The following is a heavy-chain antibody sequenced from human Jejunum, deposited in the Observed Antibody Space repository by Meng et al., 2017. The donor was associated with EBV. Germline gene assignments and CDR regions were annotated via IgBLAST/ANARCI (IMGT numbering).Heavy chain of an antibody. CDR1: GFTLNSYA. J-gene: IGHJ4*02. V-gene: IGHV3-23*04. D-gene: IGHD5-24*01. Sequence: EVQLVESGGGFVQPGGSVRLACAASGFTLNSYAMSWVRQAPGKGLEWVSFISGNGGSTDYADSVKGRFTISRDNSKNTLYLQMDRLRAEDTAVYYCVRDGYNYIPFDYWDQGTLVTVSS. CDR2: ISGNGGST. CDR3: VRDGYNYIPFDY.